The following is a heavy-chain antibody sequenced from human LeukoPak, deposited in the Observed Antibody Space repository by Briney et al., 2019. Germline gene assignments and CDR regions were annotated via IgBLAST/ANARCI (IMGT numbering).Heavy chain of an antibody. J-gene: IGHJ3*02. CDR3: ARRSPNYDFWSGYLPIAFDI. Sequence: GESLKISCKGSGYSFTSYWIGWVRQMPGKGLEWMGIIYPGDSDTRYSPSFQGQVTISADKSISTAYLQWSSLKASDTAMYYCARRSPNYDFWSGYLPIAFDIWGQGTMVTVS. V-gene: IGHV5-51*01. D-gene: IGHD3-3*01. CDR1: GYSFTSYW. CDR2: IYPGDSDT.